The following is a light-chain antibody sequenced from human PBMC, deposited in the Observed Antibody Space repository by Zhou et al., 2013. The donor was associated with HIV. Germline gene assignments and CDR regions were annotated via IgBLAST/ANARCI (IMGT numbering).Light chain of an antibody. CDR1: QGIGSA. Sequence: AIQLTQSPSSLSASVGDSVTITCRASQGIGSALAWYQQKPGKAPELLIYDASSLESGVPSTFSGSGSGTDFTLTISSLQPEDFATYYCQQAKSFPLTFGGGTKVEIK. V-gene: IGKV1-13*02. CDR3: QQAKSFPLT. CDR2: DAS. J-gene: IGKJ4*01.